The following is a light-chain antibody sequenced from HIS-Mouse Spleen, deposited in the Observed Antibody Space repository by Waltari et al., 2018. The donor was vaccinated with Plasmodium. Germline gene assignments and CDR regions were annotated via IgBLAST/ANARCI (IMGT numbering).Light chain of an antibody. V-gene: IGKV1-8*01. J-gene: IGKJ4*01. CDR3: QQYYSYPLT. CDR2: AAS. CDR1: QGISSY. Sequence: AIRMTQSPSSFSASTGDRVTITCRASQGISSYLAWYQQKPGNAPKLLIIAASTLPSGVPSRFSGSGSGTEFTLTISCLQSEDFATYYCQQYYSYPLTFGGGTKVEIK.